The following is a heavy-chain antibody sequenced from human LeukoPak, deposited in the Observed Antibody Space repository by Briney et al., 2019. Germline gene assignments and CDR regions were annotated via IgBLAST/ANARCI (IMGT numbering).Heavy chain of an antibody. V-gene: IGHV3-23*01. D-gene: IGHD2-2*01. J-gene: IGHJ4*02. CDR3: AKDHCSTTRCIAGFDF. CDR1: GFTSNNYA. Sequence: GGSLRLSCASSGFTSNNYAMSWVRDAPGQGLQWVSGINDVGAPFYADSVKGRFTISRDSSKNTLYLQMNSLRVEDTAIYYCAKDHCSTTRCIAGFDFWGQGTLVTVSS. CDR2: INDVGAP.